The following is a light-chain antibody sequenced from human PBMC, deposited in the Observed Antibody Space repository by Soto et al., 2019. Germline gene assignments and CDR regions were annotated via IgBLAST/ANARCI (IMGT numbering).Light chain of an antibody. Sequence: QSALTQPASVSGSPGQSITISCTGTSSDVGGYNYVSWYQQHPGKAPKLMIYDVSNRPSGVSNRFSGSKSGTTASLTISGFQAEDEADYYCSSYTSSSTYVVFGGGTKLTVL. CDR2: DVS. CDR3: SSYTSSSTYVV. V-gene: IGLV2-14*01. CDR1: SSDVGGYNY. J-gene: IGLJ2*01.